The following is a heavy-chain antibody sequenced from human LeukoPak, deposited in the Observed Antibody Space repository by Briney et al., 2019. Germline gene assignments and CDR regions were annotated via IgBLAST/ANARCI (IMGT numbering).Heavy chain of an antibody. V-gene: IGHV3-48*01. CDR2: ISSSSSTI. D-gene: IGHD3-22*01. J-gene: IGHJ4*02. CDR1: GVTFSGYS. Sequence: GGALRLSCAASGVTFSGYSMNGVRQAPGRGVGSGSYISSSSSTIYYADSVKGRFTISRDNAKNSLYLQMNSLRAEDTAVYYCARDANYYDSSGRDNWGQRALGTVSS. CDR3: ARDANYYDSSGRDN.